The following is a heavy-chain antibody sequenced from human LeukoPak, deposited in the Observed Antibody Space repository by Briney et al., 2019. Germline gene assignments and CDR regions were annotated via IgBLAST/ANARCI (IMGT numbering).Heavy chain of an antibody. CDR3: AKDDGIAARQA. Sequence: PGRSLRLSCAASGFTFSSYTMHWVRQAPGKGLEWVAVKSYDGSNKYYADSVKGRFTISRDNSKNTLYLQMNSLRAEDTAVYYCAKDDGIAARQAWGQGTLVTVSS. CDR1: GFTFSSYT. J-gene: IGHJ5*02. D-gene: IGHD6-6*01. CDR2: KSYDGSNK. V-gene: IGHV3-30-3*01.